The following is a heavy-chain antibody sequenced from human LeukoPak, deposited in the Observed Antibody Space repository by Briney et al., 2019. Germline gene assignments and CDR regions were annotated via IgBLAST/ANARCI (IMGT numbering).Heavy chain of an antibody. CDR3: ASLSYYYDSSGYPAGHFDY. D-gene: IGHD3-22*01. CDR2: IIPILGIA. J-gene: IGHJ4*02. V-gene: IGHV1-69*04. Sequence: SSVKVSCKASGGTLSSYAISWVRQAPGQGLEWMGRIIPILGIANYAQKFQGRVTITADKSTSTAYMELSSLRSEDTAVYYCASLSYYYDSSGYPAGHFDYWGQGTLVTVSS. CDR1: GGTLSSYA.